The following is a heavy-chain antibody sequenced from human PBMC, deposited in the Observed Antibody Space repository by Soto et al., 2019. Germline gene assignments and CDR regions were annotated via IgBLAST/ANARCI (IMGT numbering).Heavy chain of an antibody. J-gene: IGHJ4*02. CDR3: GSCSGSYDEYYFDY. CDR2: MYYSGST. Sequence: SETLSLTCTVSGGSISSYYWSWIRQPPGKGLEWIGYMYYSGSTNYNPSLKSRVTISVDTSKNQFSLKLSSVTAADTAVYYCGSCSGSYDEYYFDYWGQGTPVTVSS. CDR1: GGSISSYY. V-gene: IGHV4-59*08. D-gene: IGHD1-26*01.